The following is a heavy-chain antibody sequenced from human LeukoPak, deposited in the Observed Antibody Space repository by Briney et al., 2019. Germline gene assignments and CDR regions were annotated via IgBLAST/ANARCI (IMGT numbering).Heavy chain of an antibody. V-gene: IGHV3-11*04. CDR2: ISSSGSTI. J-gene: IGHJ4*02. D-gene: IGHD6-13*01. CDR1: GFTFSDYY. Sequence: GGSLRLSCAASGFTFSDYYMSWIRQAPGKGLEWVSYISSSGSTIYYADSVKGRFTISSDNAKNSLYLQMNSLRAEDTAVYYCARDPYSSSWYTDYWGQGTLVTVSS. CDR3: ARDPYSSSWYTDY.